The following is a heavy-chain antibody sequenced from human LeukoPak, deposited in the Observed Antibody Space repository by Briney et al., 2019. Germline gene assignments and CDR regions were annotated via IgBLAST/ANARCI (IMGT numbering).Heavy chain of an antibody. CDR2: ISSDGSGQ. CDR3: AREGGSSGRASYCGY. Sequence: GGSLRLSCAASGFTFSSWPMHWVRQTPGKGLEWLAVISSDGSGQSYADSVKGRFTISRDNSKNTLSLEMNSLKIEDTAVYFCAREGGSSGRASYCGYWGQGTLVTVSS. V-gene: IGHV3-30*04. D-gene: IGHD6-19*01. J-gene: IGHJ4*02. CDR1: GFTFSSWP.